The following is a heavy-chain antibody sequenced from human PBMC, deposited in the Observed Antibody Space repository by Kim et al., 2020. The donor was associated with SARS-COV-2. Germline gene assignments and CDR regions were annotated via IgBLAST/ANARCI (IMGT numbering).Heavy chain of an antibody. CDR1: GFTFSNSG. CDR2: IGVGGST. D-gene: IGHD6-25*01. J-gene: IGHJ4*02. V-gene: IGHV3-23*01. Sequence: GGSLRLSCTASGFTFSNSGMAWVRQAPGKGKEWVSAIGVGGSTFYPDSVRGRFIISRDNSENKLYLQMNSLRAEDTAIYYCAKERVGSGWGSYHEYWGQGTLVTVS. CDR3: AKERVGSGWGSYHEY.